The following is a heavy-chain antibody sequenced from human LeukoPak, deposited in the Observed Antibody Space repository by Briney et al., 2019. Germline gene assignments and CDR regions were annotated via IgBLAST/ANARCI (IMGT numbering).Heavy chain of an antibody. CDR2: ISGSGGST. V-gene: IGHV3-23*01. CDR3: ARGIAYYDSSAPDIDY. CDR1: GFTFSSYA. J-gene: IGHJ4*02. Sequence: GGSLRLSCAASGFTFSSYAMSWVRQAPGKGLEWVSAISGSGGSTYYADSVKGRFTISRDNSKNTLYLQMNSLRAEDTAVYYCARGIAYYDSSAPDIDYWGQGTLVTVSS. D-gene: IGHD3-22*01.